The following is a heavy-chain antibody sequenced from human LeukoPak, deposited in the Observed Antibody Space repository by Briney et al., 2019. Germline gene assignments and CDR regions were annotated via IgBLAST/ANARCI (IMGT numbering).Heavy chain of an antibody. CDR2: ISGSGGRT. V-gene: IGHV3-23*01. CDR1: RFTFSSYA. Sequence: GGSLRLSCAASRFTFSSYAMSWVRQAPGKGLEWVAVISGSGGRTYYANSVKGRFTISRDNSKNTLFLQMNSLRPDDTAVYYCAKRGHYSINWYHYFDYWGQGTLVTVSS. D-gene: IGHD6-13*01. CDR3: AKRGHYSINWYHYFDY. J-gene: IGHJ4*02.